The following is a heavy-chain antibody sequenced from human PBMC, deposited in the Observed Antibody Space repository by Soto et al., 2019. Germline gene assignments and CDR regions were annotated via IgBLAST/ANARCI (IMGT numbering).Heavy chain of an antibody. Sequence: FGGSIRSYYWSWIRQPSGKGLEWIGYIYYSGSTNYNPSLKSRVTISVDTSKNQFSLKLSSVTAADTAVYYCARVVNRGIAAVGAWFDPWGQGTLVTV. CDR1: GGSIRSYY. D-gene: IGHD6-13*01. CDR3: ARVVNRGIAAVGAWFDP. J-gene: IGHJ5*02. CDR2: IYYSGST. V-gene: IGHV4-59*01.